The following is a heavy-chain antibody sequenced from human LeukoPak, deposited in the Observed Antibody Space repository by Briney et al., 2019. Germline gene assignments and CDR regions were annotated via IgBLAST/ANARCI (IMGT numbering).Heavy chain of an antibody. CDR2: INPSGGST. V-gene: IGHV1-46*01. J-gene: IGHJ6*02. CDR3: ASWRYYYGMDV. CDR1: GYTFISSY. Sequence: GASVKVSCKASGYTFISSYMHWVRQAPGQGLEWMGIINPSGGSTSYAQKFQGRVTMTRDTSTSTVYMELSSLKSEDTAVYYCASWRYYYGMDVWGQGTTVTVSS.